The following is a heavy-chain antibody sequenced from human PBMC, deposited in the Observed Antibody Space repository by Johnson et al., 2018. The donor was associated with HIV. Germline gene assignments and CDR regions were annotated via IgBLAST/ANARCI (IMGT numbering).Heavy chain of an antibody. Sequence: QVQLVESGGGVVQPGRSLRLSCAASGFTFSNYGMHWVRQAPGKGLEWVAVVSYDGSNKYYADSVKGRFTISRDNSKNTLYLQMNSLRAEDTAMYYCARDGESQQLPLGDAFDVWGQGTMVTVSS. CDR3: ARDGESQQLPLGDAFDV. CDR1: GFTFSNYG. CDR2: VSYDGSNK. J-gene: IGHJ3*01. D-gene: IGHD6-13*01. V-gene: IGHV3-30*03.